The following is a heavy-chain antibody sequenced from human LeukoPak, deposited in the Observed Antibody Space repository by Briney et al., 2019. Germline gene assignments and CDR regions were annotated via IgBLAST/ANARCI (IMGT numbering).Heavy chain of an antibody. J-gene: IGHJ4*02. D-gene: IGHD1-26*01. CDR1: GGSFSGYY. V-gene: IGHV4-34*01. CDR2: INYSGRT. Sequence: SETPSLTCAVSGGSFSGYYWSWIRHPPGKGLEWIGEINYSGRTNYNPSLKSRVTISVDTSKNQVSLNLTSVTAADTAVYYCSRESGPFSPFGFWGQGTLVSVHS. CDR3: SRESGPFSPFGF.